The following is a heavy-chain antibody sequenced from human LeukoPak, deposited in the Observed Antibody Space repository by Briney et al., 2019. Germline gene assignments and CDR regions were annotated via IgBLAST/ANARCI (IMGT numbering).Heavy chain of an antibody. J-gene: IGHJ4*02. V-gene: IGHV1-46*01. CDR1: GYTFTSYF. CDR3: ARDSLPIGRTGTDIDY. D-gene: IGHD1-1*01. Sequence: ASVKVSCKASGYTFTSYFIHFVRQAPGQGLEWMGAIIPGGGTTAYSQRFQGRVTLTRDTSTSTVYMELSSLRSEDTAVYYCARDSLPIGRTGTDIDYWGQGTLVTVSS. CDR2: IIPGGGTT.